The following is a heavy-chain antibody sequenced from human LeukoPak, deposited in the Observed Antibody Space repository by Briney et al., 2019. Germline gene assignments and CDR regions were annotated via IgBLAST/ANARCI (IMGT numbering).Heavy chain of an antibody. Sequence: SETLSLTCTVSGGAISSYYWSWIRQPAGKGVECIGYIDYSGSTSYNPSLKSRVTISLDTSKNQFSLKLSSVTAADTAVYYCARLASDAFDIWGQGTMVTVSS. CDR1: GGAISSYY. V-gene: IGHV4-59*08. CDR2: IDYSGST. J-gene: IGHJ3*02. D-gene: IGHD2-21*01. CDR3: ARLASDAFDI.